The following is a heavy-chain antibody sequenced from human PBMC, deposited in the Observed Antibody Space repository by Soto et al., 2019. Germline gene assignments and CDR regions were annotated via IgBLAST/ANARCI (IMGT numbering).Heavy chain of an antibody. CDR3: ARSTSDY. J-gene: IGHJ4*02. D-gene: IGHD1-1*01. CDR2: ISAYNGNT. Sequence: VKVSNQASDYIFNNYDMSWVRQAPVQGLEWLGWISAYNGNTDYAQKLQGRVTMTTDTSTTTVYMELRSLRSDDTAVYYCARSTSDYWGQGTLVTVSS. V-gene: IGHV1-18*01. CDR1: DYIFNNYD.